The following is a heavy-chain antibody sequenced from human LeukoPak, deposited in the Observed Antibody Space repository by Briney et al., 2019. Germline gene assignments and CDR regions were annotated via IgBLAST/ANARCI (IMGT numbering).Heavy chain of an antibody. J-gene: IGHJ4*02. CDR3: ARVLGIRGEGMYYFDY. CDR2: INPNSGGT. D-gene: IGHD3-10*01. CDR1: GYTFTGYY. Sequence: ASVKVSCKASGYTFTGYYMHWVRQAPGQGLEWMGWINPNSGGTNYAQKFQGRVTMTRDTSISTAYMELSRLRSDDTAVYYCARVLGIRGEGMYYFDYWGQGTLVTVSS. V-gene: IGHV1-2*02.